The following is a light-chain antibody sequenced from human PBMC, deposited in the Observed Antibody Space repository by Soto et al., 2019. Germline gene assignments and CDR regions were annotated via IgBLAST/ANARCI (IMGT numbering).Light chain of an antibody. CDR2: DVT. Sequence: QSDLTQHASVSGSPGQSITISCTGTSSDVGGYIYVSWYQQHPGKAPKLMIYDVTSRPSGVSYRFSGSKSGNTASLTISGLQAEDEADYYCSSYTTSSSYVFGTGTKVTVL. CDR3: SSYTTSSSYV. J-gene: IGLJ1*01. CDR1: SSDVGGYIY. V-gene: IGLV2-14*01.